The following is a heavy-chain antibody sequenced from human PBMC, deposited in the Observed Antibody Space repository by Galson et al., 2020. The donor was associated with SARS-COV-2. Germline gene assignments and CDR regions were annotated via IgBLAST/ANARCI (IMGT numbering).Heavy chain of an antibody. Sequence: KISCKVSGYTLTELSMHWVRQAPGKGLEWMGGFDPEDGETIYAQKFQGRVTMTEDTSTDTAYMELSSLRSEDTAVYYCATTTPVDQTNWFDPWGQGTLVTVSS. V-gene: IGHV1-24*01. CDR3: ATTTPVDQTNWFDP. CDR2: FDPEDGET. CDR1: GYTLTELS. J-gene: IGHJ5*02.